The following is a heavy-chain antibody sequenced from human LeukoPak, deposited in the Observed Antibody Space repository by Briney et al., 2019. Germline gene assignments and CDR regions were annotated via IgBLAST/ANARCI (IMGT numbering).Heavy chain of an antibody. CDR2: IYPGDSDT. CDR3: ARSWVAGYGTVLDS. V-gene: IGHV5-51*01. Sequence: GESLKISCKGSGYTFTNYWLGWVRQMPGKGLEWVGIIYPGDSDTRYSPSFQGQVTISADKSIRAAYLQWSSLKASDTAIYYCARSWVAGYGTVLDSWGQGTLVTVSS. J-gene: IGHJ4*02. D-gene: IGHD2-15*01. CDR1: GYTFTNYW.